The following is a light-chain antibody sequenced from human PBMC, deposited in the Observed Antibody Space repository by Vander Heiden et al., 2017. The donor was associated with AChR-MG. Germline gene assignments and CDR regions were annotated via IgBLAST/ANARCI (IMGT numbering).Light chain of an antibody. CDR3: QQRDSTPLT. CDR2: AAS. V-gene: IGKV1-39*01. CDR1: QNISNY. Sequence: DIQMTQSPSSLSASVGDRVSITCRASQNISNYLNWYQKKPGTAPKLLIYAASTLQSGVPSRISGSGSGTDFTLTISRLQPEDFATYYCQQRDSTPLTFGGRTRVDTK. J-gene: IGKJ4*01.